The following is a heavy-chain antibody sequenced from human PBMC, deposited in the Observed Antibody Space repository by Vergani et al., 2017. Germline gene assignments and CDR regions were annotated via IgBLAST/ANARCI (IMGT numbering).Heavy chain of an antibody. V-gene: IGHV1-69*08. CDR3: ARDAPELELQEGYYYYGMDV. Sequence: QVQLVQSGAEVKKPGSSVKVSCKASGGTFSSYTISWVRQAPGQGLEWMGRIIPILGIANYAQKFQGSVTITADKSTSTAYMELSSLRSEDTAVYYCARDAPELELQEGYYYYGMDVWGQGTTVTVSS. CDR2: IIPILGIA. D-gene: IGHD1-7*01. CDR1: GGTFSSYT. J-gene: IGHJ6*02.